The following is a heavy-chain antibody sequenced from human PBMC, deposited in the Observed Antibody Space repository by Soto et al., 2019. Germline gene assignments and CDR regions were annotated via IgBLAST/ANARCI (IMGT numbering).Heavy chain of an antibody. Sequence: ASVKVSCKASGYTFTGYYMHWVRQAPGQGLEWMGWINPNSGGTNYAQKFQGRVTMTRDTSISTAYMELSRLRSDDTAVYYCARTRGFGERYYFDYWGQGTLVTVSS. J-gene: IGHJ4*02. D-gene: IGHD3-10*01. V-gene: IGHV1-2*02. CDR1: GYTFTGYY. CDR3: ARTRGFGERYYFDY. CDR2: INPNSGGT.